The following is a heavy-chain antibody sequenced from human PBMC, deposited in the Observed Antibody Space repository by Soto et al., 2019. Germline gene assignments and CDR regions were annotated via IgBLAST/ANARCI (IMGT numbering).Heavy chain of an antibody. CDR3: ASLYSGSYYDYYYYGMDV. D-gene: IGHD1-26*01. Sequence: GGSLRLSCAASGFTFSSYWMHWVRQAPGKGLVWVSRINSDGSSTSYADSVKGRFTISRDNAKNTLYLQMNSLRAEDTAVYYCASLYSGSYYDYYYYGMDVWGQGTTVTVSS. CDR2: INSDGSST. CDR1: GFTFSSYW. V-gene: IGHV3-74*01. J-gene: IGHJ6*02.